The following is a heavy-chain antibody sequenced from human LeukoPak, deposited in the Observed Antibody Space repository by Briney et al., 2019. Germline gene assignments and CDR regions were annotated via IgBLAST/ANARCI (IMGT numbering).Heavy chain of an antibody. CDR3: ARVSAEWLLSY. CDR2: IKQDGGEK. Sequence: GGSLRLTCAASGFTFSSDWMAWVRQAPGKGLEWVANIKQDGGEKFYLDSVKGRFTISRDNSRNSLYLQMNSLRAEDTAVYYCARVSAEWLLSYWGQGTLVTVPS. V-gene: IGHV3-7*01. CDR1: GFTFSSDW. D-gene: IGHD3-3*01. J-gene: IGHJ4*02.